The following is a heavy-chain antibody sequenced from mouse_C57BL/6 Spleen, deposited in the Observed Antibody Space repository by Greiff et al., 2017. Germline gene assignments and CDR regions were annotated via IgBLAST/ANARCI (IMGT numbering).Heavy chain of an antibody. D-gene: IGHD1-1*01. V-gene: IGHV1-50*01. J-gene: IGHJ4*01. Sequence: VQLQQPGAELVKPGASVKLSCKASGYTFTSYWMQWVKQRPGQGLEWIGESDPSDSYTNYNQKFKGKATLTVDTSSSTAYMQLSSLTSEDSAVYYCARYYGSSYYAMDYWGQGTSVTVSS. CDR2: SDPSDSYT. CDR3: ARYYGSSYYAMDY. CDR1: GYTFTSYW.